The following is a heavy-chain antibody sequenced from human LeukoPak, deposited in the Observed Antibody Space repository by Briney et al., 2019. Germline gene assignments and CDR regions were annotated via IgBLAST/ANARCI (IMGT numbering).Heavy chain of an antibody. D-gene: IGHD3-22*01. CDR3: ARGDHYDSSGTRYGLDY. CDR2: IYTDGTT. V-gene: IGHV4-61*02. CDR1: GGSISSVSYY. Sequence: PSETLSLTCTVSGGSISSVSYYWSWIREPAGKGLEWIGRIYTDGTTEYNPSLKSRVTVSVDTSKNQFSLKLSSVTAADTAVYYCARGDHYDSSGTRYGLDYWGQGTLVTVSS. J-gene: IGHJ4*02.